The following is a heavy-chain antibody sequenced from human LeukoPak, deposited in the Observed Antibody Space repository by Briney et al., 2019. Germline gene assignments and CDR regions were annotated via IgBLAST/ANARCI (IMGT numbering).Heavy chain of an antibody. J-gene: IGHJ4*02. V-gene: IGHV4-34*01. CDR2: INHSGST. CDR3: ARGGRYGDYGIDY. Sequence: SETLFLTCAVYGGSFSGYYWSWIRQPPGKGLEWIGEINHSGSTNYNPSLKSRVTISVDTSKNQFSLKLSSVTAADTAVYYCARGGRYGDYGIDYWGQGTLVTVSS. CDR1: GGSFSGYY. D-gene: IGHD4-17*01.